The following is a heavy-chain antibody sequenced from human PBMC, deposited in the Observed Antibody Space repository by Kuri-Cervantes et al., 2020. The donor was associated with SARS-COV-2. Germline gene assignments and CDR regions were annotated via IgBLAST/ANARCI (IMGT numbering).Heavy chain of an antibody. D-gene: IGHD3-3*01. J-gene: IGHJ4*02. CDR2: ISGSGGST. Sequence: GESLKISCAASGFTFSSYAMNWVRQAPGKGLEWVSAISGSGGSTYYADSVKGRFTISRDNSKNTLYLQMNSLRAEDTAVYYCAKTYYDFWSGYPGDYWGQGTLVTDSS. CDR3: AKTYYDFWSGYPGDY. V-gene: IGHV3-23*01. CDR1: GFTFSSYA.